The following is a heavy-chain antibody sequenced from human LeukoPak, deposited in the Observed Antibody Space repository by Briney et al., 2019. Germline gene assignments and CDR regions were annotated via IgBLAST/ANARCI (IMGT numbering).Heavy chain of an antibody. CDR3: ARHTTVVTPLDY. CDR2: IYYSGST. J-gene: IGHJ4*02. CDR1: GGSISSYY. Sequence: PSETLPLTCTVSGGSISSYYWSWIRQPPGKGLEWIGYIYYSGSTNYNPSLKSRVTISVDTSKNQFSLKLSSVTAADTAVYYCARHTTVVTPLDYWGQGTLVTVSS. D-gene: IGHD4-23*01. V-gene: IGHV4-59*08.